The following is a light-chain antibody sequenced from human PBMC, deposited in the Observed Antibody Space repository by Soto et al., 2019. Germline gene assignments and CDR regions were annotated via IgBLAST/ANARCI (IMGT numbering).Light chain of an antibody. J-gene: IGKJ2*01. Sequence: EIVLTQSPGTLSLSPGERATLSCRASQSVSSSYLAWYQQKPGQAPRLLIFGASTRATDIPDRFSGSGSGTDFTLTISRLEPEDFAVHYCQQYDSSSYTFGQGTKLQIK. CDR1: QSVSSSY. V-gene: IGKV3-20*01. CDR3: QQYDSSSYT. CDR2: GAS.